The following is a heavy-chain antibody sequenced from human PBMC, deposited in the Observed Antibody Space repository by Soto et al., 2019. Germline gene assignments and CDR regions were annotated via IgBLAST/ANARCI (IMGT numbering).Heavy chain of an antibody. D-gene: IGHD5-18*01. J-gene: IGHJ4*02. Sequence: PGGSLRLSCAAAGCSVSTSHISWVRQAPGKGLEWVSVIYSGGATHYAVSVKGRLIISRDNSKNTVYLQMNSLRVEDTAMYYCASLDTARIHIAGNWGQRIEVTVSS. V-gene: IGHV3-66*01. CDR3: ASLDTARIHIAGN. CDR2: IYSGGAT. CDR1: GCSVSTSH.